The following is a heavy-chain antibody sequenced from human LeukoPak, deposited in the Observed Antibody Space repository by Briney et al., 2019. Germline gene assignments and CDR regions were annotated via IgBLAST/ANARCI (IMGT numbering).Heavy chain of an antibody. D-gene: IGHD6-19*01. CDR1: GFTFRSYV. J-gene: IGHJ3*01. CDR3: AKDQWLVTGGAFDF. Sequence: PGGSLRLSCTASGFTFRSYVFSWVRQAPGKGLEWVSAISDSGDGTYYADSVKGRFTISRENSKNTLYLQMNGLGAEDTAVYYCAKDQWLVTGGAFDFWGQGTMVTVSS. V-gene: IGHV3-23*01. CDR2: ISDSGDGT.